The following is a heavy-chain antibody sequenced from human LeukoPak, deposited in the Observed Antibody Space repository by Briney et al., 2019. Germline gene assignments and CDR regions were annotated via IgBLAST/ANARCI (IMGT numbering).Heavy chain of an antibody. CDR1: GYNFTNRW. Sequence: PGESLKISCRGSGYNFTNRWIRWVRQMPGKGLEWMGRIDPSDSYTNYSPSFQGHVTISVDKSITTAYLQWSSLKAPDTAMEYWGRHVRNDLVLFRIWGQGTMVTVSS. D-gene: IGHD2-8*02. CDR3: GRHVRNDLVLFRI. CDR2: IDPSDSYT. J-gene: IGHJ3*01. V-gene: IGHV5-10-1*01.